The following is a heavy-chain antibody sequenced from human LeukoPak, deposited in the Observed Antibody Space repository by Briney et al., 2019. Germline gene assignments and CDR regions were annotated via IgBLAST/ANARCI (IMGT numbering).Heavy chain of an antibody. Sequence: SVTLSLTCAVAGYSINSGYYWGWIRQPPGKGLEWIGTIYRSGTTYYNSSLQSRVTISGDTSKNQFSLNLRSVTAADTAVYYYARHTDFWYYWVQGTLATVSS. D-gene: IGHD3-3*01. J-gene: IGHJ4*02. CDR3: ARHTDFWYY. CDR2: IYRSGTT. V-gene: IGHV4-38-2*01. CDR1: GYSINSGYY.